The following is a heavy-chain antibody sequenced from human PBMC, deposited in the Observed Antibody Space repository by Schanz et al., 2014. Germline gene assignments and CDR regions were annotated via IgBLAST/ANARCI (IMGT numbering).Heavy chain of an antibody. CDR2: IYMDGSGR. D-gene: IGHD2-2*01. Sequence: EVQLVQSGGGLVQPGGSLRLSCAASGFTFSRYWMQWVRQAPGKGLVWVSRIYMDGSGRDYGDSVKGRFTISRDNAKNSLFLQMNSLSAEDTAVYYCAKVAPAATYLDSWGLGTLXTVSS. J-gene: IGHJ4*02. CDR1: GFTFSRYW. V-gene: IGHV3-74*01. CDR3: AKVAPAATYLDS.